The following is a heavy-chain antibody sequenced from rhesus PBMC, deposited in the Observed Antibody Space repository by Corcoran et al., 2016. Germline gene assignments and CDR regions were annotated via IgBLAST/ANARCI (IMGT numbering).Heavy chain of an antibody. D-gene: IGHD2-21*01. CDR1: GGSISSGYYY. Sequence: QVQLQESGPGLVKPSETLSLTCAVSGGSISSGYYYWTWIRQPPRTGLEWIGYITYSGSTSYNPPLKSRVTISRDTSKNQFSLKLSSVTAADTAVYYCARWGYCTGSGCYGYWGQGVLVTVSS. CDR2: ITYSGST. J-gene: IGHJ4*01. CDR3: ARWGYCTGSGCYGY. V-gene: IGHV4-122*02.